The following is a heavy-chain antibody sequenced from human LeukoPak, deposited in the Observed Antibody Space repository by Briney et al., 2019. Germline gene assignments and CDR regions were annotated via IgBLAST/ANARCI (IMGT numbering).Heavy chain of an antibody. CDR1: GGSFSGYY. V-gene: IGHV4-34*01. J-gene: IGHJ5*02. Sequence: SETLSLTCAVYGGSFSGYYWSWIRQPPGKGLEWIGQINHSGSTNYNPSLKSRVTISVDTSKNQFSLKLSSVTAADTAVYYCARHSNMVRGGARRFDPWGQGTLVTVSS. CDR2: INHSGST. D-gene: IGHD3-10*01. CDR3: ARHSNMVRGGARRFDP.